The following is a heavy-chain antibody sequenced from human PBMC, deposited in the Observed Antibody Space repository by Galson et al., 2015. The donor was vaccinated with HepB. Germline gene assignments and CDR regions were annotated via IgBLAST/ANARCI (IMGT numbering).Heavy chain of an antibody. CDR3: TTTGSGYYYPYYYYGMDV. J-gene: IGHJ6*02. CDR1: GFTFSNAW. V-gene: IGHV3-15*01. Sequence: SLRLSCAASGFTFSNAWMSWVRQAPGRGLEWVGRIKSKTDGGATDYAAPVKGRFTISRDDSKNTLYLQMNSLKTEDTAVYYCTTTGSGYYYPYYYYGMDVWGQGTTVTVSS. D-gene: IGHD3-22*01. CDR2: IKSKTDGGAT.